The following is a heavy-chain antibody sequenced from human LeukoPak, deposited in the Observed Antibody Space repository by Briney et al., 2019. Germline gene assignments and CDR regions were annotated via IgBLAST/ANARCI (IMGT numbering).Heavy chain of an antibody. J-gene: IGHJ4*02. CDR3: ASALTYYYDSSGHPVDY. D-gene: IGHD3-22*01. V-gene: IGHV3-48*02. CDR1: GFTFSSYS. CDR2: ISSSSSTI. Sequence: GGSLRLSCAASGFTFSSYSMNWVRQAPGKGLEWVSYISSSSSTIYYADSVKGRFTISRDNAKNSLYLQMNSLRDEDTAVYYCASALTYYYDSSGHPVDYWGQGTLVTVSS.